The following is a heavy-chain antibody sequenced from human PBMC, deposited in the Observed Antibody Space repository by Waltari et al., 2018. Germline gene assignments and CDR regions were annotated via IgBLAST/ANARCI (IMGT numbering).Heavy chain of an antibody. CDR2: IKGDGSEN. CDR1: GFTFSNYW. Sequence: EVQLVESGGGLVQPGGSLRLSCAVSGFTFSNYWMSWVRQAPGKGLGWLANIKGDGSENYSVDSVKGRFTISRDNAKNSRFLQMNSLRAEDTAAYYCARDRGIPIFGQVLYYMDVWGKGTKVIVSS. CDR3: ARDRGIPIFGQVLYYMDV. V-gene: IGHV3-7*03. D-gene: IGHD3-3*01. J-gene: IGHJ6*03.